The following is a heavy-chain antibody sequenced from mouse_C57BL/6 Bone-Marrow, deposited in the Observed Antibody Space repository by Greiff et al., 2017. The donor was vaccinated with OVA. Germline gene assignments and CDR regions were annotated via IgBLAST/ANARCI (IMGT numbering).Heavy chain of an antibody. D-gene: IGHD1-1*01. Sequence: EVQLQQSGPELVKPGASVKINCTAAGYPFTYYHMDWVKQSHGKSLEWIGDINPNNGGTIYNQKFKGKATLTVDKSSSTAYMELRSLTSEDTAVYYCARNGSSHWYFDVWGTGTTVTVSS. CDR2: INPNNGGT. CDR1: GYPFTYYH. V-gene: IGHV1-18*01. CDR3: ARNGSSHWYFDV. J-gene: IGHJ1*03.